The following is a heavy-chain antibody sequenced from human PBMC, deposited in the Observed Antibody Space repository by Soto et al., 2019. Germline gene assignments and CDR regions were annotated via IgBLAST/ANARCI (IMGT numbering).Heavy chain of an antibody. CDR3: ANVVDGFYDSSGRFDY. D-gene: IGHD3-22*01. V-gene: IGHV3-23*01. CDR2: ISGSGGST. CDR1: GFTFSSYA. J-gene: IGHJ4*02. Sequence: GGSLRLSCAASGFTFSSYAMSWVRQAPGKGLEWVSAISGSGGSTYYADSVKGRFTISRDNSKNTLYLQMNSLRAEDTAVYYCANVVDGFYDSSGRFDYWGQGXLVTVHS.